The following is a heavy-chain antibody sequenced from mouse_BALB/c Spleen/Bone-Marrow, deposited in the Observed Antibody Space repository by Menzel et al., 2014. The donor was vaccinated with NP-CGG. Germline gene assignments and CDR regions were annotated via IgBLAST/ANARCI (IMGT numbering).Heavy chain of an antibody. CDR1: GYAFSVYW. CDR3: ARGGISVDY. Sequence: VMLVESGAELVRPGSSVKIPCKASGYAFSVYWMNWVKQRPGQGLEWIGQIYPGDGDTNYNGKFKGRATLTADKSSNTAYMQHSSLTSEDSAVYFCARGGISVDYWGQGTTLTVSS. CDR2: IYPGDGDT. J-gene: IGHJ2*01. V-gene: IGHV1-80*01.